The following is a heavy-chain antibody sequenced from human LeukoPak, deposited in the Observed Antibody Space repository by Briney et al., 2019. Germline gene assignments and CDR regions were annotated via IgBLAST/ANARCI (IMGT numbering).Heavy chain of an antibody. CDR2: IYSGGST. CDR3: ARANLPKGGWYGTYYFDY. Sequence: PGGSLRLSCAASGFTFSSNYMSWARQAPGKGLEWVSVIYSGGSTYYADSVKGRFTISRDNSKNTLYLQMNSLRAEGTAVYYCARANLPKGGWYGTYYFDYWGQGTLVTVSS. J-gene: IGHJ4*02. CDR1: GFTFSSNY. V-gene: IGHV3-66*02. D-gene: IGHD6-19*01.